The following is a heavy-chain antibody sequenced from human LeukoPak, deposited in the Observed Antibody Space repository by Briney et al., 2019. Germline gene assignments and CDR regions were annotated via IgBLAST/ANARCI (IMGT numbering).Heavy chain of an antibody. CDR2: INPSGGST. CDR1: GYTFTSYY. Sequence: ASVKVSCKASGYTFTSYYRHWVRQAPGQGLEWMGIINPSGGSTSYAQKFQGRVTMTRDTSTSTVYMELSSLRSEDTAVYYCAREMIYYYGSGSYGYWGQGTLVTVSS. D-gene: IGHD3-10*01. CDR3: AREMIYYYGSGSYGY. J-gene: IGHJ4*02. V-gene: IGHV1-46*01.